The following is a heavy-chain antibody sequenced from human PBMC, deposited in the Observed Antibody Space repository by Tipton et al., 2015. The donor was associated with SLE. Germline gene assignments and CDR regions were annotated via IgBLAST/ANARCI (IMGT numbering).Heavy chain of an antibody. CDR1: GFTFSSYA. V-gene: IGHV3-30*04. Sequence: RSLRLSCAASGFTFSSYAMHWVRQAPGKGLEWVAVISYDGSNKYYADSVKGRFTISRDNSKNTLYLQMNSLRAEDTAVYYCARASSHCSSTSCPDYWGQGTLVTVSS. CDR3: ARASSHCSSTSCPDY. CDR2: ISYDGSNK. D-gene: IGHD2-2*01. J-gene: IGHJ4*02.